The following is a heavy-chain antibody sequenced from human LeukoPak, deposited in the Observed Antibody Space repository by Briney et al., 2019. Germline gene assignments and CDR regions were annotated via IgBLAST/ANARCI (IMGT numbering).Heavy chain of an antibody. D-gene: IGHD3-22*01. CDR2: INPNSGGT. J-gene: IGHJ5*02. CDR1: GYTFTGYY. Sequence: GASVKVSCKASGYTFTGYYMHWVRQAPAQGLEWMDRINPNSGGTNYAQKFQGRVTMTRDTSISTAYMELSRLRSDDTAVYYCARVPWYYDSSGLPFDPWGQGTLVTVSS. V-gene: IGHV1-2*06. CDR3: ARVPWYYDSSGLPFDP.